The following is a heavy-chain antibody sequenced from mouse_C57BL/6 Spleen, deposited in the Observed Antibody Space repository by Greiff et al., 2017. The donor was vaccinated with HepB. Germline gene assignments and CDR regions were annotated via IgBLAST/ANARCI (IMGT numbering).Heavy chain of an antibody. D-gene: IGHD2-3*01. CDR2: ISNGGGST. Sequence: EVMLVESGGGLVQPGGSLKLSCAASGFTFSDYYMYWVRQTPEKRLEWVAYISNGGGSTYYPDTVKGRFTISRDNAKNTLYLQMSRLKSEDTAMYYCARLLYDGYAMDYWGQGTSVTVSS. CDR1: GFTFSDYY. J-gene: IGHJ4*01. CDR3: ARLLYDGYAMDY. V-gene: IGHV5-12*01.